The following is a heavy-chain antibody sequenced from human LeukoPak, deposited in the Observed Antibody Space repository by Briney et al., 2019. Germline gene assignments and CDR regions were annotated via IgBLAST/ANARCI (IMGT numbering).Heavy chain of an antibody. Sequence: SETLSLTCTVSGGSISSYYWSWIRQPAGKGLEWIGRIYTSGSTNYNPSLKSRVTMSVDTSKNQFSLKLSSVTAADTAVYYCARDFTHSSSWYVSDYWGQGTLVTVSS. CDR3: ARDFTHSSSWYVSDY. CDR2: IYTSGST. V-gene: IGHV4-4*07. D-gene: IGHD6-13*01. CDR1: GGSISSYY. J-gene: IGHJ4*02.